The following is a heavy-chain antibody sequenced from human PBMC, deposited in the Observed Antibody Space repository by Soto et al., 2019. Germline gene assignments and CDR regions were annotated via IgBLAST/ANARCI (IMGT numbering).Heavy chain of an antibody. D-gene: IGHD6-19*01. Sequence: QVQLQESGPGLVKPSETLSLTCTVSGGSIISYYWSWIRQSPEKGLEWIGYIYHSGSTLYNPSLNKRATVSLDRSNNQFSLKLTFVTAADTALYYCAREVRSNTGWYWDYWGQGTLVTVSS. CDR1: GGSIISYY. CDR3: AREVRSNTGWYWDY. CDR2: IYHSGST. J-gene: IGHJ4*02. V-gene: IGHV4-59*01.